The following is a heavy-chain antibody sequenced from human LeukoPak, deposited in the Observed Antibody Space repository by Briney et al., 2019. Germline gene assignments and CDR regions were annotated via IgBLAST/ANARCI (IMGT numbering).Heavy chain of an antibody. D-gene: IGHD2-2*01. CDR3: ARDAYCISSGCEKLDY. J-gene: IGHJ4*02. CDR1: GFTFSDSA. V-gene: IGHV3-73*01. CDR2: IRSKPHNYAT. Sequence: GGSLRLSCAASGFTFSDSAMHWVRQASGKGLEWVGRIRSKPHNYATAYAASVKGRFTLSRDDSENTAFLQMNSLRAEDTAVYYCARDAYCISSGCEKLDYWGQGTLVTVSS.